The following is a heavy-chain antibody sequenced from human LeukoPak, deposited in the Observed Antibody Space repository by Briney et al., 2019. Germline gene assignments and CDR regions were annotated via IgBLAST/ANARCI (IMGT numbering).Heavy chain of an antibody. D-gene: IGHD2-2*01. CDR2: ISYSGST. J-gene: IGHJ4*02. CDR3: ASREVVPAARDY. Sequence: SETLSLTCTVSGGSISSYYWSWIRQPPGKGLEWIGYISYSGSTNYHPSLKSRVTISVDTSKNQFSLKLSSVTAADTAVYYCASREVVPAARDYWGQGTLVTVSS. CDR1: GGSISSYY. V-gene: IGHV4-59*12.